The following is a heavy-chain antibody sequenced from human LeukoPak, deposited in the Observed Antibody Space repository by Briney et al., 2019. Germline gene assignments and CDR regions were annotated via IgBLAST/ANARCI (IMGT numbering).Heavy chain of an antibody. J-gene: IGHJ4*02. CDR3: ARAGAIVGRFDY. CDR1: GYTFSSYY. V-gene: IGHV1-46*01. CDR2: INPSGGST. D-gene: IGHD1-26*01. Sequence: ASVKVSCKASGYTFSSYYMHWVRQAPGQGLEWMGIINPSGGSTNYAQKFQGRVTMTRDPSTTTVYMELSSLRSEDTAVYYCARAGAIVGRFDYWGQGTLVTVSS.